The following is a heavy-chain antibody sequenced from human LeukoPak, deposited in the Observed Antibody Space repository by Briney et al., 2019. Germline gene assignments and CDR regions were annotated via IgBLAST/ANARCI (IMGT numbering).Heavy chain of an antibody. J-gene: IGHJ4*02. CDR1: GFTFGIYE. V-gene: IGHV3-48*03. CDR2: ISNSGNTI. CDR3: ARGAGSYPFFGY. Sequence: GGSLRLSCAASGFTFGIYEMNWVRQAPGKGPEWISYISNSGNTIYYGDSVKGRFTISGDNAKNSLYLQMNSLRAEDTAIYYCARGAGSYPFFGYWGQGTLVTVSS. D-gene: IGHD1-26*01.